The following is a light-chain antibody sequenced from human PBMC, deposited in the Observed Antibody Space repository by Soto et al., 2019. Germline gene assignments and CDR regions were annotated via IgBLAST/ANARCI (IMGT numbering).Light chain of an antibody. V-gene: IGKV3-15*01. CDR3: QQYNNWPRT. CDR2: GAS. Sequence: EIVMTQSPAPLSVSPGERATLSCRASQYVSSDLAWFQQKPGQAPRLLIYGASTSATGLPARFSGSGSGTDFTLTISSLQSEDSAVYYCQQYNNWPRTFGQGTKVEIK. CDR1: QYVSSD. J-gene: IGKJ1*01.